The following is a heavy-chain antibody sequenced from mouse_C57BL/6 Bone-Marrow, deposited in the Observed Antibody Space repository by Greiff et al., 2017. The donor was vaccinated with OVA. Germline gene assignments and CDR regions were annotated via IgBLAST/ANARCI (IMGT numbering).Heavy chain of an antibody. J-gene: IGHJ4*01. CDR1: GFTFSDYG. V-gene: IGHV5-17*01. CDR3: ARPYRYAMDY. D-gene: IGHD2-10*01. CDR2: ISSGSSTI. Sequence: EVHLVESGGGLVKPGGSLKLSCAASGFTFSDYGMHWVRQAPEKGLEWVAYISSGSSTIYYADTVKGRFTISRDNAKNTLFLQMTSLRSEDTAMYYCARPYRYAMDYWGQGTSVTVSS.